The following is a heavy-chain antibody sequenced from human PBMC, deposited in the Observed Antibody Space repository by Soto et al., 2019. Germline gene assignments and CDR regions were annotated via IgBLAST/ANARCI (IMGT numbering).Heavy chain of an antibody. V-gene: IGHV1-18*01. CDR2: VRGDNGHT. CDR3: ARDLGYCRSGTCYREWFDP. CDR1: GYTFTTHG. J-gene: IGHJ5*02. Sequence: QVQLVQSGAEVKKPGASVKVYCKASGYTFTTHGISWVRQVPGQGLEWMGWVRGDNGHTNYAQSLQGRVTMTTDTSTTIAYMELTSLRSDATAVYYCARDLGYCRSGTCYREWFDPWGQGTLVTVSS. D-gene: IGHD2-15*01.